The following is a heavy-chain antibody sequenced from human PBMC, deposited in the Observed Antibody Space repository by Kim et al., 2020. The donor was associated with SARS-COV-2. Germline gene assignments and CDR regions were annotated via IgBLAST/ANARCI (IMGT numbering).Heavy chain of an antibody. CDR1: GFTFDDYA. V-gene: IGHV3-9*01. CDR2: ISWNSGSI. Sequence: SLRLSCASSGFTFDDYAMHWVRQAPGKGLEWVSGISWNSGSIGYADSVKGRFTISRDNAKNSLYLQMNSLRAEDTALYYCAKDSEGGMDVWGQGTTVTVSS. CDR3: AKDSEGGMDV. J-gene: IGHJ6*02.